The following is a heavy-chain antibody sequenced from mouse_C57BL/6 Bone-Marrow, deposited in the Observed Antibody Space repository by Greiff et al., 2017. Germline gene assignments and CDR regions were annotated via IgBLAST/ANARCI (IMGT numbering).Heavy chain of an antibody. CDR3: ARPGGNYGLLFAY. Sequence: EVKLVESGGGLVKPGGSLKLSCAASGFTFSDYGLHWVRQAPEQGLEWVAYISSGSSTLYYADTVTGRYTLSRDNAKNTLFLQMTSLRSKDTAMYSCARPGGNYGLLFAYWGQGTLVTVSA. J-gene: IGHJ3*01. CDR2: ISSGSSTL. CDR1: GFTFSDYG. V-gene: IGHV5-17*01. D-gene: IGHD1-2*01.